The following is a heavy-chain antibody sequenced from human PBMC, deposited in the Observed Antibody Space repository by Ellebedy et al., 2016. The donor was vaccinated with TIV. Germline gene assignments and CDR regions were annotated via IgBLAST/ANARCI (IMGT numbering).Heavy chain of an antibody. CDR1: GYTFTGYY. D-gene: IGHD5-12*01. V-gene: IGHV1-18*04. J-gene: IGHJ4*02. CDR2: ISAYNGNT. Sequence: ASVKVSCKASGYTFTGYYMHWVRQAPGQGLEWMGWISAYNGNTNYAQKLQGRVTMTTDTSTSTAYMELRSLRSDDTAVYYCARVYSAYDYVNVDYWGQGNLVTVSS. CDR3: ARVYSAYDYVNVDY.